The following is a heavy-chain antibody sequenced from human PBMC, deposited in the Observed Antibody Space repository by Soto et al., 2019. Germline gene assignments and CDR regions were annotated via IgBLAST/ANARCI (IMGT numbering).Heavy chain of an antibody. J-gene: IGHJ5*02. CDR1: GGTFSSYA. CDR2: IIPIFGTA. D-gene: IGHD6-19*01. V-gene: IGHV1-69*13. CDR3: AASSGWYYWFDP. Sequence: SVKVSCKASGGTFSSYAISWVRQAPGQGLEWMGGIIPIFGTANYAQKFQGRVTITADESTSTAYMELSSLRSEDTAVYYCAASSGWYYWFDPWGQGTLVTVSS.